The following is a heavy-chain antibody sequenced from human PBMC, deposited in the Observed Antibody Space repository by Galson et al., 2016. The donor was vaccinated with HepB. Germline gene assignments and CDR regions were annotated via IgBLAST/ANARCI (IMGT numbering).Heavy chain of an antibody. CDR1: GFALSSFN. CDR3: AREAERWNYLDY. Sequence: SLRLSCAASGFALSSFNMNWVRQAPGKGLEWVAVISSDGSNEWYADSVKGRFTISRDNSQNTLSLQMSSLRPEDTAAYYCAREAERWNYLDYWGQGALVTVSS. V-gene: IGHV3-30*03. D-gene: IGHD5-24*01. J-gene: IGHJ4*02. CDR2: ISSDGSNE.